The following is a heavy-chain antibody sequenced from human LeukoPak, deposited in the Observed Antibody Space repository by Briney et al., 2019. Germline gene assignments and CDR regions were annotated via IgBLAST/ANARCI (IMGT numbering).Heavy chain of an antibody. CDR1: GYTFTGYY. J-gene: IGHJ6*03. CDR2: INPNSGGT. D-gene: IGHD2-2*02. V-gene: IGHV1-2*02. CDR3: ARDHYCSSTSCYTSGDYYYYMDV. Sequence: GASVKVSCNASGYTFTGYYMHWVRQAPGQGLEWMGWINPNSGGTNYAQKFQGRVTMTRDTSISTAYMELSRLRSDDTAVYYCARDHYCSSTSCYTSGDYYYYMDVWGKGTTVTVSS.